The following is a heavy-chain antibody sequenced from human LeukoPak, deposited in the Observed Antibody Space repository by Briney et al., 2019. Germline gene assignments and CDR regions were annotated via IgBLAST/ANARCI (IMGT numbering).Heavy chain of an antibody. CDR2: IYYSGST. J-gene: IGHJ3*02. Sequence: SETLSLTCTVSGGSISSGGYYWSWIRQHPGKGLEWIGYIYYSGSTYYNPSLKSRVTISVDTSKNQFSLKLSSVTAADTAVYYCAKAHFWSGYSLLVAFDIWGQGTMVTVSS. D-gene: IGHD3-3*02. V-gene: IGHV4-31*03. CDR1: GGSISSGGYY. CDR3: AKAHFWSGYSLLVAFDI.